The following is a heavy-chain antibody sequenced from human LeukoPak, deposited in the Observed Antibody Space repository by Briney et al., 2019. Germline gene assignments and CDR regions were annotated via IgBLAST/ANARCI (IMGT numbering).Heavy chain of an antibody. Sequence: ASVKVSCKASGGTFSNYAISWVRQVPGQGLEWMGRIIPIFDITNYAQKFQGRVTITADKSTSTAYMELSSLRSEDTAVYYCARDLVPPDYYYYAMDVWGQGTTVTVSS. J-gene: IGHJ6*02. CDR2: IIPIFDIT. CDR1: GGTFSNYA. V-gene: IGHV1-69*04. CDR3: ARDLVPPDYYYYAMDV. D-gene: IGHD2-8*02.